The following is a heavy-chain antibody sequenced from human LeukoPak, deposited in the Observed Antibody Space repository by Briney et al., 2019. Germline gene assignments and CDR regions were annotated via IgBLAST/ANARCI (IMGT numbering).Heavy chain of an antibody. Sequence: TGGSLRLSCAASAFTFSNYWMHWVRHTPGKGLVWVARIDSDGTTATYADSVKGRFTISRDNAKNTLYLQMNSLRPEDTAVYYCAREAEAFDIWGQGTLVTVSS. CDR3: AREAEAFDI. J-gene: IGHJ3*02. CDR2: IDSDGTTA. CDR1: AFTFSNYW. V-gene: IGHV3-74*01.